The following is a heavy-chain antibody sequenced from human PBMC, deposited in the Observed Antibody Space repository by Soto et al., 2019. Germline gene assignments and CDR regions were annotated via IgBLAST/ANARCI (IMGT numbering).Heavy chain of an antibody. V-gene: IGHV1-69*01. D-gene: IGHD2-21*02. CDR3: ERCDVCYPGGDDAFDL. Sequence: QVQLVQSGAEVKKPGSSVKVSCKTSGGTFSSHALTWLRQAPGQGLEWMGGIIPMFGTTYTSQKFQGRVAIAADEPTSTLELSRLRSEDTAVYFCERCDVCYPGGDDAFDLWGHGTTVIVSS. CDR1: GGTFSSHA. CDR2: IIPMFGTT. J-gene: IGHJ3*01.